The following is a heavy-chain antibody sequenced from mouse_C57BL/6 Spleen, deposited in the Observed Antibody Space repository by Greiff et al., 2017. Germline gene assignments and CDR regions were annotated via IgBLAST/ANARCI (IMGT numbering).Heavy chain of an antibody. V-gene: IGHV1-42*01. D-gene: IGHD1-1*01. Sequence: VQLQQSGPELVKPGASVKISCKASGYSFTGYYMNWVKQSPEKSLEWIGEINPSTGGTTYNQKFKAKATLTVDKSSSTAYMQLKSLTSEDSAVYYCAAVYFDYWGQGTTLTVSS. CDR3: AAVYFDY. CDR2: INPSTGGT. J-gene: IGHJ2*01. CDR1: GYSFTGYY.